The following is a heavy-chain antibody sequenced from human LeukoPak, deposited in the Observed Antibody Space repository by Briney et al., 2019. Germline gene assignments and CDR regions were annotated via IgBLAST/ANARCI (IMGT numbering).Heavy chain of an antibody. Sequence: PSETLSLTCAVSGYSITSGYYWGCIRQPPGKGLEWIGSIYHSGSTYYNPSLKSRVTISVDTSKNQFSLNLSSVTAADTAVYYCVRDLYSSGWFNFDYWGQGTLVTVSS. J-gene: IGHJ4*02. V-gene: IGHV4-38-2*02. D-gene: IGHD6-19*01. CDR3: VRDLYSSGWFNFDY. CDR2: IYHSGST. CDR1: GYSITSGYY.